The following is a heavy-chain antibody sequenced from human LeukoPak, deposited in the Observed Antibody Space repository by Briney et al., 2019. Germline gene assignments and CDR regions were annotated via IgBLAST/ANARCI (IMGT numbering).Heavy chain of an antibody. J-gene: IGHJ4*02. Sequence: PSETLSLTCTVSGGSISSSSYYWGWISQPPGKGLEWIGSIYYSGSTYYNPSLKSRVTISVDTSKNQFSLKLSSVTAADTAVYYCAREAIEMATADFDYWGQGTLVTASS. CDR3: AREAIEMATADFDY. D-gene: IGHD5-24*01. CDR2: IYYSGST. CDR1: GGSISSSSYY. V-gene: IGHV4-39*07.